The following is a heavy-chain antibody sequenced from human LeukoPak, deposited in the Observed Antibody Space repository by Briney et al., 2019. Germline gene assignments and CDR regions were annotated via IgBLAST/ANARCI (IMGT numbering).Heavy chain of an antibody. V-gene: IGHV4-39*07. D-gene: IGHD2-2*01. J-gene: IGHJ4*02. CDR2: INSLGNT. CDR1: GGSISSGGYY. CDR3: VRDSAYLGDCSSTSCPRPTDS. Sequence: PSQTLSLTCTVSGGSISSGGYYWGWVRQSPGKGLEWVGTINSLGNTYYNPPLKSRVTISLDRSRNQFSLRLTSVTAADTAVYFCVRDSAYLGDCSSTSCPRPTDSWGQGTLVTVSS.